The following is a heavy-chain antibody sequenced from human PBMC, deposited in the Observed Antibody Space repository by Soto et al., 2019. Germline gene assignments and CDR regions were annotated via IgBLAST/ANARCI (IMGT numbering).Heavy chain of an antibody. D-gene: IGHD6-13*01. J-gene: IGHJ6*03. CDR2: IYSGGSR. CDR1: GFTVSSNY. Sequence: EVQLVESGGGLIQPGGSLRLSCAASGFTVSSNYMSWVRQAPGKGLEWGAVIYSGGSRYYADSVKGRFTISRDNSKNTLYLQMNSLRADDTAVYYCARPFSWQQLFHYYYYMDVWGKGTTVTVSS. V-gene: IGHV3-66*01. CDR3: ARPFSWQQLFHYYYYMDV.